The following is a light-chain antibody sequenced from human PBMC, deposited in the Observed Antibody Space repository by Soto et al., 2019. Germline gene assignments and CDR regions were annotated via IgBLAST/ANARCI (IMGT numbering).Light chain of an antibody. CDR3: QKYNNAPLT. V-gene: IGKV1-27*01. J-gene: IGKJ4*01. CDR2: VAS. Sequence: IQMTQSPSSLSPSVGDRVTIICLASQGISNYLAWYQQKPGEVPKLLIYVASTLQSGGPSRFSGSGSGTDVTLTISSLQPEDVATYYCQKYNNAPLTFGGGTKVDIK. CDR1: QGISNY.